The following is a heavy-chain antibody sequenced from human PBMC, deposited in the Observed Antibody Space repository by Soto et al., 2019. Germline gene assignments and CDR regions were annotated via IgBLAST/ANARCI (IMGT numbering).Heavy chain of an antibody. J-gene: IGHJ5*02. D-gene: IGHD5-18*01. V-gene: IGHV1-2*02. CDR1: GYTSTGYY. CDR2: INPNSGGT. Sequence: ASVKVSCKASGYTSTGYYMHWVRQAPGQGLEWMGWINPNSGGTNYAQKFQGRVTMTRDTSISTAYMELSRLRSDDTAVYYCARLGDTAMGNWFDPWGQGTLVTVSS. CDR3: ARLGDTAMGNWFDP.